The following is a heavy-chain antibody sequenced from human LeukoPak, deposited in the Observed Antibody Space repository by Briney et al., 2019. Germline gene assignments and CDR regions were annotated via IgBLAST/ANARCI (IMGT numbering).Heavy chain of an antibody. CDR3: ASLPDPYDCYFDL. D-gene: IGHD2-2*01. J-gene: IGHJ2*01. CDR2: IYYSGST. V-gene: IGHV4-39*01. CDR1: GGSISSSSYY. Sequence: SETLSLTCTVSGGSISSSSYYWGWIRQPPGKGLEWIGSIYYSGSTYYNPSLKSRVTISVGTSKNQFSLKLSSVTAADTAVYYCASLPDPYDCYFDLWGRGTLVTVSS.